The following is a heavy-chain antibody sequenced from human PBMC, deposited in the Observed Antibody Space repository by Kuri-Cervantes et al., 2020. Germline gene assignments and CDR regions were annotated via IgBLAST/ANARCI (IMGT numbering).Heavy chain of an antibody. Sequence: ESLKISCAASGFTFSSYSMNWVRQAPGKGLEWIGEINHSGSTNYNPSLKSRVTISVDTSKNQFSLKLSSVTAADTAVYYYARGTASIAVAGIYYYYMDVWGKGTTVTVSS. D-gene: IGHD6-19*01. CDR3: ARGTASIAVAGIYYYYMDV. CDR2: INHSGST. V-gene: IGHV4-34*01. J-gene: IGHJ6*03. CDR1: GFTFSSYS.